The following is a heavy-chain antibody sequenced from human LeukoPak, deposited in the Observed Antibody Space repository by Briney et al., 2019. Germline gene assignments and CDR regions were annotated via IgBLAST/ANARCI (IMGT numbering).Heavy chain of an antibody. CDR3: AREGLQYTLYYFDY. CDR2: IYYSGST. CDR1: GGSISSSSYF. D-gene: IGHD4-11*01. J-gene: IGHJ4*02. V-gene: IGHV4-39*07. Sequence: SETLSLTCTASGGSISSSSYFWGWIRQPPGKGLEWIGSIYYSGSTYYNPSLKSRVTISVDTSKNQFSLKLSSVTAADTAVYYCAREGLQYTLYYFDYWGQGTLVTVSS.